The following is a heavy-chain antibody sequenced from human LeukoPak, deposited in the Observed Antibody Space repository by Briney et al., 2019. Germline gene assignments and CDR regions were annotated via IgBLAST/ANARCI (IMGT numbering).Heavy chain of an antibody. D-gene: IGHD3-3*01. CDR3: ARAGHVLRFLETALFDY. Sequence: PGGSLRLSCAASGFTFSSYAMHWVRQAPGKGLEWVAVISYDGSNKYYADSVKGRFTISRDNSRNTLYLQMDSLRAEDTAVYYCARAGHVLRFLETALFDYWGQGTLVTVSS. J-gene: IGHJ4*02. V-gene: IGHV3-30*04. CDR2: ISYDGSNK. CDR1: GFTFSSYA.